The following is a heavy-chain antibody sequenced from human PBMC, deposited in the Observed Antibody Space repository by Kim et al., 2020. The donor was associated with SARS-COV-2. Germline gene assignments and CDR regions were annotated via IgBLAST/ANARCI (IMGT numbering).Heavy chain of an antibody. CDR1: GFTFSSFA. V-gene: IGHV3-23*01. CDR2: VTGGGGTT. Sequence: GGSLRLSCAASGFTFSSFAMSWVRQAPGKGLEWVSTVTGGGGTTYYADSVKGRFTISRDNSKNTLYLQMNSLRAEDTATYYCAKRMRDCSGGSCYPRFDYWGQGTLVTVSS. D-gene: IGHD2-15*01. CDR3: AKRMRDCSGGSCYPRFDY. J-gene: IGHJ4*02.